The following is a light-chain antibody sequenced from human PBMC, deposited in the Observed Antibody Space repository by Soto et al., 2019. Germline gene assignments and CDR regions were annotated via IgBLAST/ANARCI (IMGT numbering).Light chain of an antibody. V-gene: IGLV2-23*02. CDR3: CSYAGSSTYV. Sequence: QSVLTQPAPVSSSPRLSITLSSTGSSSAVGSYNLVSWYQQHPGKAPKVMIYEVSKRPSGVPNRFSGSKSGNTASLTISGLQAEDEADYYCCSYAGSSTYVFGTGTKVTVL. J-gene: IGLJ1*01. CDR1: SSAVGSYNL. CDR2: EVS.